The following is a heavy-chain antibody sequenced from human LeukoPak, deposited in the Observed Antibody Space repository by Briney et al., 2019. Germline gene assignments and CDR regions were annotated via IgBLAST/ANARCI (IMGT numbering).Heavy chain of an antibody. CDR1: GFTFDDYA. V-gene: IGHV3-30*02. J-gene: IGHJ4*02. CDR3: AKGGYEYDSSGHNYFDY. CDR2: IRYDGSKK. Sequence: PGGSLRLSCAASGFTFDDYAMHWVRQAPGKGLEWVAFIRYDGSKKYYADSLKGRFTISRDNSKNSLYLQMNSLRAEDTAVYYCAKGGYEYDSSGHNYFDYWGQGTLVTVSS. D-gene: IGHD3-22*01.